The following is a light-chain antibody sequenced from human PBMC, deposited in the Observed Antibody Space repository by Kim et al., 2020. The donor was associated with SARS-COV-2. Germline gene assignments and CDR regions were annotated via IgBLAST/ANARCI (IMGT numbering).Light chain of an antibody. CDR1: QIINSW. J-gene: IGKJ2*01. V-gene: IGKV1-12*01. CDR3: LQSKSFPYT. CDR2: AAS. Sequence: DIQMTQSPSSVSASIGDRVTITCRASQIINSWLAWYQQKPGKAPKLLIYAASSLVSGVPSRFSGSVSGTDFTLTISSLQPEDFATYYCLQSKSFPYTFGQGTKVDIK.